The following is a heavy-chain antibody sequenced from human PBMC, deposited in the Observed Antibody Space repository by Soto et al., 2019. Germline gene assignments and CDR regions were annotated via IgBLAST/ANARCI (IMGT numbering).Heavy chain of an antibody. D-gene: IGHD4-17*01. J-gene: IGHJ4*02. V-gene: IGHV3-23*01. CDR3: AKDTEMAPLVY. CDR2: ISGRGGST. Sequence: PGGSLRLSCAGSGFTFGDSYMSWIRQAPGKGLEWVSAISGRGGSTYYADSVKGRFTISRDNSKNTLYLQMNSLRAEDTAVYYCAKDTEMAPLVYWGQGTLVTVSS. CDR1: GFTFGDSY.